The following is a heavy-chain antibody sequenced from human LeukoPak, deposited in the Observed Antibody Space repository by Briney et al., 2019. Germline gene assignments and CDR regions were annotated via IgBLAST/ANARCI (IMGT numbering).Heavy chain of an antibody. J-gene: IGHJ4*02. CDR2: ISSNGGST. D-gene: IGHD4-11*01. Sequence: PGGSLRFSDAGSGGTFSDEAMHWVRQAPGKGHEYVSAISSNGGSTYYADSVKGRFTISRDNSKNTLHLQMSSLRAEDTAVYYCVKGGVVTTRPCDYWGQGTLVTVSS. V-gene: IGHV3-64D*06. CDR3: VKGGVVTTRPCDY. CDR1: GGTFSDEA.